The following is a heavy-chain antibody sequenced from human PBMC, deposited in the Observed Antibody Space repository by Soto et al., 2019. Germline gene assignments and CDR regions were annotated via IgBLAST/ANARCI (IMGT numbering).Heavy chain of an antibody. CDR1: GFTFSSYG. CDR2: IWYDGSNK. D-gene: IGHD2-15*01. Sequence: QVQLVESGGGVVQPGRSLRLSCAASGFTFSSYGMHWVRQAPGKGLEWVAVIWYDGSNKYYADSVKGRFTISRDNSKNTLYLQMNSLRAEDTAVYYCARDHSNYDAFDIWGQGTMVTVSS. V-gene: IGHV3-33*01. J-gene: IGHJ3*02. CDR3: ARDHSNYDAFDI.